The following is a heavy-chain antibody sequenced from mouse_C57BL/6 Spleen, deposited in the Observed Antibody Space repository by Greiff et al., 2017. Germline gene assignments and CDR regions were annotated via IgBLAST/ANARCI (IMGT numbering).Heavy chain of an antibody. CDR2: IFPGSGST. V-gene: IGHV1-75*01. CDR3: ARLGYYGYYFDY. CDR1: GYTFTDYY. Sequence: VKLVESGPELVKPGASVKISCKASGYTFTDYYINWVKQRPGQGLEWIGWIFPGSGSTYYNEKFKGKATLTVDKSSSTAYMLLSSLTSEDSAVYFCARLGYYGYYFDYWGQGTTLTVSS. D-gene: IGHD1-1*01. J-gene: IGHJ2*01.